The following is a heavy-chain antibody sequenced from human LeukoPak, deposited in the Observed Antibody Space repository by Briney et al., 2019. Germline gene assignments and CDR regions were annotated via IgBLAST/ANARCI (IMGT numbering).Heavy chain of an antibody. CDR2: MYLSGTT. CDR3: ARGSFYYYDTAHDY. J-gene: IGHJ4*02. Sequence: SETLSLTCTVSGDSINSLDLWSWVRQPPGKGLEWIGEMYLSGTTHSNPSVKSRVTISIDKSKNQFSLKLSSVTAADTAVYYCARGSFYYYDTAHDYWGQGTLVTVSS. V-gene: IGHV4-4*02. CDR1: GDSINSLDL. D-gene: IGHD3-22*01.